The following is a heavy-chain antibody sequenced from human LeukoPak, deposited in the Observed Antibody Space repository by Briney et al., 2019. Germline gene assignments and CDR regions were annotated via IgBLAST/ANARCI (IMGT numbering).Heavy chain of an antibody. CDR2: IIPIFGTA. J-gene: IGHJ4*02. V-gene: IGHV1-69*06. D-gene: IGHD1-26*01. Sequence: ASVKVSCKASGGTFSSYAISWVRQAPGQGLEWMGGIIPIFGTANYAQKFQGRVTITADKSTSTAYMELSSLRSEDTAVYYCARGLRSGYFDYWGQGTLVTVSS. CDR3: ARGLRSGYFDY. CDR1: GGTFSSYA.